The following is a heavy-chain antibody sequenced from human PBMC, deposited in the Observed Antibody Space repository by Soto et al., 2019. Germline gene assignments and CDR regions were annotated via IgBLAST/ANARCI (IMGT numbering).Heavy chain of an antibody. D-gene: IGHD5-12*01. CDR3: ARPGGYYFDY. J-gene: IGHJ4*02. CDR2: IKQDGSEK. V-gene: IGHV3-7*04. Sequence: EVHLVESGGGLVQPGGSLRLSCAASRFTFSSYWMSWVRQAPGKGLEWVANIKQDGSEKYYVDSVKGRFTISRDNAKNSLYLQMNRLRAEDTAVYYCARPGGYYFDYWGQGTLVTVSS. CDR1: RFTFSSYW.